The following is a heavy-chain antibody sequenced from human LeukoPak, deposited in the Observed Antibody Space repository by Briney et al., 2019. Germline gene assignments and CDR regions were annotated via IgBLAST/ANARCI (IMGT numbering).Heavy chain of an antibody. J-gene: IGHJ5*02. CDR1: GGSINSYW. D-gene: IGHD3-22*01. Sequence: SETLSLMCSVSGGSINSYWWSWIRQPAGKGLEFIGRIYTTGRTNYNPSLKSRVSMSVDTSKNKFSLELRSVTAADTAVYYCARSPSITMIEAWGQGTLVTVSS. CDR2: IYTTGRT. V-gene: IGHV4-4*07. CDR3: ARSPSITMIEA.